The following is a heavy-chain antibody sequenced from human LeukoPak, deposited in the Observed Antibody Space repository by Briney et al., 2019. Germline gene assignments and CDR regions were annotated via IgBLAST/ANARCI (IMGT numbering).Heavy chain of an antibody. Sequence: GASVKVSCKASGYTFTGYYMHWVRQAPGQGLEWMGWINPNSGGTNYAQKFQGRVTMTRDTSISTAYMELSRLRSDDTAVYYCARAPGRYNWNREVCCYWGQGTLVTVSS. D-gene: IGHD1-20*01. CDR2: INPNSGGT. CDR1: GYTFTGYY. J-gene: IGHJ4*02. CDR3: ARAPGRYNWNREVCCY. V-gene: IGHV1-2*02.